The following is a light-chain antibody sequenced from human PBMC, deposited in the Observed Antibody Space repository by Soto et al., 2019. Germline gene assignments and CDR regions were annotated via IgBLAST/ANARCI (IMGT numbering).Light chain of an antibody. CDR3: QQYGSSPSYT. CDR2: GAS. CDR1: QSVSSSY. J-gene: IGKJ2*01. Sequence: EIVLTQSPGTLSLSPGERATLSCRASQSVSSSYLAWYQQKPGQAPRLLIYGASSRATGIPDRFSGSGSGTDFTLTISRLEPEDFAVYVCQQYGSSPSYTFGQGTKLEIK. V-gene: IGKV3-20*01.